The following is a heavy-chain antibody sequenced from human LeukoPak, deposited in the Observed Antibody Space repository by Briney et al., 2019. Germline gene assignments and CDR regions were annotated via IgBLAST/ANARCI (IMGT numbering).Heavy chain of an antibody. J-gene: IGHJ3*02. V-gene: IGHV4-59*12. CDR3: ARSASGLDAFDI. D-gene: IGHD5-12*01. CDR1: GGSINSYY. Sequence: SETLSLTCTVSGGSINSYYWSWIRQPPGKGLECIGYIHYTGSTNYNPSLKSRVTISVDTSKNQFSLKLSSVTAADTAVYYCARSASGLDAFDIWGQGTMVTVSS. CDR2: IHYTGST.